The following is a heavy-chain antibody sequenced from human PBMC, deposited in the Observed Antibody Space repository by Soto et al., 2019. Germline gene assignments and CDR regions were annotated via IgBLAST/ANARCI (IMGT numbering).Heavy chain of an antibody. CDR3: AHSGGPPRISYYYYGMDV. J-gene: IGHJ6*02. CDR2: IIPIFGTA. V-gene: IGHV1-69*13. CDR1: GGTFSSYA. D-gene: IGHD3-16*01. Sequence: SVKVSCKASGGTFSSYAISWVRQAPGQGLEWMGGIIPIFGTANYAQKFQGRVTITADESTSTAYMELSSLRSEDTTVYYCAHSGGPPRISYYYYGMDVWGQGTTVTVSS.